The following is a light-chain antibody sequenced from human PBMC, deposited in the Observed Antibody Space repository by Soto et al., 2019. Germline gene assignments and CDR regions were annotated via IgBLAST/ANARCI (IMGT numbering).Light chain of an antibody. Sequence: DIHMTHSPSTLSASLGDRVTITCRASQSISSWLAWYQQKPGKAPKLLIYDASSLESGVPSRFSGSGSGTEFTLTISSLQPDDFATYYCQQYNSYWTFGQGTKVDIK. CDR2: DAS. J-gene: IGKJ1*01. CDR3: QQYNSYWT. CDR1: QSISSW. V-gene: IGKV1-5*01.